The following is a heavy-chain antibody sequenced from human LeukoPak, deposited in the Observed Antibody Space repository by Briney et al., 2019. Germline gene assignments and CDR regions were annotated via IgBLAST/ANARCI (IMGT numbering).Heavy chain of an antibody. CDR2: IYHSGST. CDR1: GGSISSSNW. J-gene: IGHJ5*02. V-gene: IGHV4-4*02. D-gene: IGHD4-17*01. Sequence: SETLSLTCTVSGGSISSSNWWSWVRQPPGKGLEWIGEIYHSGSTNYNPSLKSRVTISVDKSKNQFSLNMRSVTAADTAVYYCARGGDYGDGNRFDPWGQGTLVTVSS. CDR3: ARGGDYGDGNRFDP.